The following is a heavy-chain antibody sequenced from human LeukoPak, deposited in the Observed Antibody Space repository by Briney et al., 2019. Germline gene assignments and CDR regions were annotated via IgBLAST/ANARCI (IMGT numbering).Heavy chain of an antibody. V-gene: IGHV4-59*01. D-gene: IGHD6-6*01. J-gene: IGHJ5*02. CDR3: ARDRYSTSSVSRFDP. CDR1: GGSISSYF. Sequence: SETLSLTCTVSGGSISSYFWSWIRQPPGKGLEWIGYIYYSGSTNYNPSLKSRVTISIDTSKNQFSLKMTSVTAADTAVYYCARDRYSTSSVSRFDPWGQGILVTVSS. CDR2: IYYSGST.